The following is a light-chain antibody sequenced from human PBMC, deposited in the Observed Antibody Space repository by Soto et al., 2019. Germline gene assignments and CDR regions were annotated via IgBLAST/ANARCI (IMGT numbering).Light chain of an antibody. V-gene: IGKV3-15*01. CDR3: QQYNFWPLT. CDR1: QSVSSSY. CDR2: DAS. Sequence: EIVLTQSPGTLSLSPGERATLSCRASQSVSSSYLAWYQQTPGQAPRVVIYDASTRATVIPARFSGSGSGTEFTLTISSLQSEDFAVYYCQQYNFWPLTFGGGTKVDIK. J-gene: IGKJ4*01.